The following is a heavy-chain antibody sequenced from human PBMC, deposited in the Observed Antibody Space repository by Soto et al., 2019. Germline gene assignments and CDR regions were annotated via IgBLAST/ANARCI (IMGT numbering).Heavy chain of an antibody. CDR3: ARAYSSIWYESSGHFEY. CDR2: IWYDGSNK. J-gene: IGHJ4*02. Sequence: GGSLRLSCAASGFTFSSYGMHWVRQAPGKGLEWVAVIWYDGSNKYYADSVKGRFTISRDNSKNTLYLQMNSLRAEDTAVYYCARAYSSIWYESSGHFEYWGQGTLVTVSS. V-gene: IGHV3-33*01. D-gene: IGHD6-13*01. CDR1: GFTFSSYG.